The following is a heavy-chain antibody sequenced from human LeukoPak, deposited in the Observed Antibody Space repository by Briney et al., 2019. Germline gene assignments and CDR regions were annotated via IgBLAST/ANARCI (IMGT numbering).Heavy chain of an antibody. CDR3: AKDRVYCSSTSCYFWFDP. J-gene: IGHJ5*02. Sequence: PGGSLRLSCAASGFTFSNYAMSWVRQAPGKGLEWVSAISGSGGSTYYADSVKGRFTISRDNSKNTLYLQMNSLGAEDTAVYYCAKDRVYCSSTSCYFWFDPWGQGTLVTVSS. CDR1: GFTFSNYA. CDR2: ISGSGGST. V-gene: IGHV3-23*01. D-gene: IGHD2-2*01.